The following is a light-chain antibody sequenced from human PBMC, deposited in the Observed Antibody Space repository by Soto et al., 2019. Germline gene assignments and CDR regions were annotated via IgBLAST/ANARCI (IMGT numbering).Light chain of an antibody. Sequence: EIVLTQSPGTLSLSPGERATLSCRASQSVSSNYLAWYQHKPGQGPRLLIYAASSRATGIPDRFSGSGSGTDFTLTISRLEPEDFPLYYCQKYGSEFTFGPGTKVDIK. CDR1: QSVSSNY. J-gene: IGKJ3*01. CDR2: AAS. V-gene: IGKV3-20*01. CDR3: QKYGSEFT.